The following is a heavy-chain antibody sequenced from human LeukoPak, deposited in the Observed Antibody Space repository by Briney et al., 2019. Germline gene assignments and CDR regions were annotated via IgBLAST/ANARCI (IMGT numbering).Heavy chain of an antibody. Sequence: ASVQVSCKASGYTFTNYYMHWLHQAPGQGLTGMGIINPSDCSKNYAQKFQGRVTMTRDKPTSTVYMELSSLRSEYTAVYYCATAGRAYYFDYWGQGTLVTVSS. CDR2: INPSDCSK. CDR3: ATAGRAYYFDY. J-gene: IGHJ4*02. CDR1: GYTFTNYY. V-gene: IGHV1-46*01. D-gene: IGHD2-15*01.